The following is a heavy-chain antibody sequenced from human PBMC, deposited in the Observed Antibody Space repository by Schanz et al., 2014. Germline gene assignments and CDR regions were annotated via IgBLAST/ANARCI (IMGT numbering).Heavy chain of an antibody. CDR1: GFTVSNSY. CDR3: ARPSDSSWYMDV. V-gene: IGHV3-21*01. Sequence: EVQLVESGGGLVKPGGSLRLSCAASGFTVSNSYIHWVRQAPGKGLEWVSAISGSGGSTVYADSVKGRFTISRDNAKNSLYLQMNSLRAEDTAVYYCARPSDSSWYMDVWGKGTTVTVSS. J-gene: IGHJ6*03. CDR2: ISGSGGST. D-gene: IGHD2-21*02.